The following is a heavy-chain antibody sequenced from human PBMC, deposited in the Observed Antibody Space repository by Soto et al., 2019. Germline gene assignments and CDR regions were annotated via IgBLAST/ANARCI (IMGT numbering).Heavy chain of an antibody. CDR1: GFTFSSYW. Sequence: GGSLRLSCAASGFTFSSYWMSWVRQAPGKGLEWVANIKQDGSEKYYVDSVKGRFTISRDNAKNSLYLQMNSLRAEDTAVYYCARGPGRWLQLRGFDYWGQGTLVTVSS. D-gene: IGHD5-12*01. V-gene: IGHV3-7*01. CDR2: IKQDGSEK. J-gene: IGHJ4*02. CDR3: ARGPGRWLQLRGFDY.